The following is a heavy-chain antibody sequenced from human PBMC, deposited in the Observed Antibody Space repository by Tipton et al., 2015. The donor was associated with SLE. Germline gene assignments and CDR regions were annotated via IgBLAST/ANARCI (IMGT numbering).Heavy chain of an antibody. Sequence: TLSLACTISGGSISTYHWSWLRQSPGKGLEWIGYIHHSGSINYNPSLRSQVTMSMDTSQNQFSLKLSSLTAADTAVYYCARQMSPGLSEGLDYWGPGTPVTVSS. V-gene: IGHV4-59*08. J-gene: IGHJ4*02. CDR2: IHHSGSI. CDR1: GGSISTYH. CDR3: ARQMSPGLSEGLDY.